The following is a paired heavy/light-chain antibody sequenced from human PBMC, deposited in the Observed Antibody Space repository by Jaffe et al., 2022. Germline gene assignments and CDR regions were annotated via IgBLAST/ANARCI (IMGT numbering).Light chain of an antibody. Sequence: QSALTQPASVSGSPGQSITISCTGTSSDVGSYNLVSWYQQHPGKAPKLMIYEVSKRPSGVSNRFSGSKSGNTASLTISGLQAEDEADYYCCSYAGSSTVFGGGTKLTVL. CDR1: SSDVGSYNL. J-gene: IGLJ2*01. CDR2: EVS. CDR3: CSYAGSSTV. V-gene: IGLV2-23*02.
Heavy chain of an antibody. Sequence: EVQLLESGGGLVQPGGSLRLSCAASGFTFSSYAMSWVRQAPGKGLEWVSAISGSGGSTYYADSVKGRFTISRDNSKNTLYLQMNSLRAEDTAVYYCAKASGPNDYGDYVGKFQHWGQGTLVTVSS. CDR2: ISGSGGST. J-gene: IGHJ1*01. D-gene: IGHD4-17*01. CDR1: GFTFSSYA. V-gene: IGHV3-23*01. CDR3: AKASGPNDYGDYVGKFQH.